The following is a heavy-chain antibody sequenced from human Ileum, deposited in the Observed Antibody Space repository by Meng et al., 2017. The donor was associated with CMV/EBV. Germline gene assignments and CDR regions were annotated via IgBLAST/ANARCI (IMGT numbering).Heavy chain of an antibody. Sequence: SVKVSCKASGGTSRSFHVTWVRQAPGQGLEWMGGIIPVLNMPTYAQKFQGRITITADKSTNTAYMELRSLRSDDTAVYYCARMHCSSTSCYKSYYYYGMDVWGQGTTVTVSS. CDR3: ARMHCSSTSCYKSYYYYGMDV. J-gene: IGHJ6*02. CDR1: GGTSRSFH. CDR2: IIPVLNMP. D-gene: IGHD2-2*02. V-gene: IGHV1-69*10.